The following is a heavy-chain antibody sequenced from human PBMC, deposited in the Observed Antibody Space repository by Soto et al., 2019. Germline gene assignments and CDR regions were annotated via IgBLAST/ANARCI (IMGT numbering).Heavy chain of an antibody. D-gene: IGHD6-6*01. V-gene: IGHV6-1*01. Sequence: SPTLSLTCAISGDSVSSNSAAWNWIRQSPSRGLEWLGRTYYRSKWYNDYTISVKSRITVTPDTSKNQVSLQLNSMTPEDTAVYYCARGGSTSPNAFDIWGQATVVTV. CDR1: GDSVSSNSAA. CDR3: ARGGSTSPNAFDI. J-gene: IGHJ3*02. CDR2: TYYRSKWYN.